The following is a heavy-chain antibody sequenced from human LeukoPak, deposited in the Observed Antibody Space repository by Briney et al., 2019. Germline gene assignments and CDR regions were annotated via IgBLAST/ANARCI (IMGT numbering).Heavy chain of an antibody. V-gene: IGHV1-2*06. Sequence: ASVKVSCKASGYTFTGYFMHWVRQAPGQGLEWMGRINPNTGGTNYAQKFQGRVTMTRDTSISTAYLELSSLRSEDTAVYYCARGGGSYYVGDYWGQGTLVTVSS. CDR3: ARGGGSYYVGDY. CDR2: INPNTGGT. D-gene: IGHD1-26*01. CDR1: GYTFTGYF. J-gene: IGHJ4*02.